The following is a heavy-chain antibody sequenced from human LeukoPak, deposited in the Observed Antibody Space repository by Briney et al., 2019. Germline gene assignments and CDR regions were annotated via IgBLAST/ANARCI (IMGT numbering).Heavy chain of an antibody. Sequence: ASVKVSCKASGYTFTSYGISWVRQAPGQGLEWMGWISAYNGNTNYAQKFQGRVTMTRDMSTSTVYMELSSLRSEDTAVYYCARDLEDSSGYYYGDLVDWGQGTLVTVSS. J-gene: IGHJ4*02. CDR2: ISAYNGNT. CDR3: ARDLEDSSGYYYGDLVD. V-gene: IGHV1-18*01. CDR1: GYTFTSYG. D-gene: IGHD3-22*01.